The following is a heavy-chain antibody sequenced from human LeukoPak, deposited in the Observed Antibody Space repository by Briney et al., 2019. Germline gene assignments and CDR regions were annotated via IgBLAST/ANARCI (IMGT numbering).Heavy chain of an antibody. J-gene: IGHJ5*01. Sequence: SQTLSLTCTVSGGSISSGDYYWSWIRQLPGKGLEWIGYIYYSGSTYYNPSLKSRLTMSVDTAKNQFSLRLRSVTAADTAVYYCAKYTTTSRKVGFDPWGQGTLITVSS. D-gene: IGHD2-2*01. CDR1: GGSISSGDYY. CDR2: IYYSGST. CDR3: AKYTTTSRKVGFDP. V-gene: IGHV4-31*03.